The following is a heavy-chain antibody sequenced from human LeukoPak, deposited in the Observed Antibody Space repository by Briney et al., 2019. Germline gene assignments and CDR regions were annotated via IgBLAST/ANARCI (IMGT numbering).Heavy chain of an antibody. CDR2: MNPNSGST. D-gene: IGHD5-12*01. CDR1: GYSFISYD. J-gene: IGHJ4*02. V-gene: IGHV1-8*01. Sequence: ASVTVSCTASGYSFISYDINWVRQPPGQGLEWLGWMNPNSGSTGYAQNFQGRVSMTRDTSISTAYMELSNLGSEDTAVYYCARNLARTGDFDYWGQGTLVTVSS. CDR3: ARNLARTGDFDY.